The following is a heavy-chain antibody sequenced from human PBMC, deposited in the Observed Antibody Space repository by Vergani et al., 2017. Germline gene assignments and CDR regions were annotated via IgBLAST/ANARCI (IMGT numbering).Heavy chain of an antibody. J-gene: IGHJ6*02. V-gene: IGHV3-23*01. CDR3: AKAKPRNSGDDYLYYDHAMDV. CDR1: GFTFNHYA. D-gene: IGHD5-12*01. CDR2: ISGSGGST. Sequence: EVQLLESGGDLVQPGGSLRLSCAASGFTFNHYAMNWVRQAPGKGLEWVSGISGSGGSTYYAGSVKGRFTISRDSSKNTLYLQMNSLSAGDTAVYYCAKAKPRNSGDDYLYYDHAMDVWGQGTTVTVSS.